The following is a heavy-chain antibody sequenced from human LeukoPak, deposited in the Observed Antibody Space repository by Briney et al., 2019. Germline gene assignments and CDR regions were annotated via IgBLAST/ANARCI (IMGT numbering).Heavy chain of an antibody. CDR3: ARAVTTRYWFDP. CDR1: GDSVSSNSAA. Sequence: SQTLSLTCAISGDSVSSNSAAWNWIRQSPSGGLEWLGRTYYRPKWYNDYAVSVKSRITINPDTSKNQFSLQPNSVTPEDTAVYYCARAVTTRYWFDPWGQGTLVTVSS. D-gene: IGHD4-17*01. CDR2: TYYRPKWYN. J-gene: IGHJ5*02. V-gene: IGHV6-1*01.